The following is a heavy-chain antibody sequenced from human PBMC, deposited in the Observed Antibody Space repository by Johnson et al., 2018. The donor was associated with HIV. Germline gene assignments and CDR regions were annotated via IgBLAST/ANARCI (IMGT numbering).Heavy chain of an antibody. V-gene: IGHV3-30*18. CDR3: AKWSSSWTDAFDI. Sequence: QEQLVESGGGVVRPGGSLRLSCAASGFTFSSYGMHWVRQAPGKGLEWVAVISYDGSNKYYADSVKGRFTISRDNSKNTLYLQMNSLRAEDTAVYYCAKWSSSWTDAFDIWGQGTMVTVSS. CDR2: ISYDGSNK. D-gene: IGHD6-13*01. J-gene: IGHJ3*02. CDR1: GFTFSSYG.